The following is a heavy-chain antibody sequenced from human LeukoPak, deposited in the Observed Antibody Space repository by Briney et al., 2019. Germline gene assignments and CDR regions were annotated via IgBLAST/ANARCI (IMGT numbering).Heavy chain of an antibody. CDR3: ARDAYSSSWYGSDYYYMDV. Sequence: ASVKVSCKASGYTFTIYGISWVRQAPGQGLEWMGWISAYNGNTNYAQKLQGRVTMTTDTSTSTAYMELRSLRSDDTAVYYCARDAYSSSWYGSDYYYMDVWGKGAAVTVSS. CDR2: ISAYNGNT. J-gene: IGHJ6*03. CDR1: GYTFTIYG. D-gene: IGHD6-13*01. V-gene: IGHV1-18*01.